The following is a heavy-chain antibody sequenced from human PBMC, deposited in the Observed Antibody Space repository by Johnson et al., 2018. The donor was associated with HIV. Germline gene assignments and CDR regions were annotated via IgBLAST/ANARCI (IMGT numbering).Heavy chain of an antibody. J-gene: IGHJ3*02. CDR3: AKERRQSRAFDI. CDR2: MSSDGSIT. D-gene: IGHD6-19*01. V-gene: IGHV3-30*04. Sequence: QMLLVESGGGVVQPGRSLRLSCAASAFTFSSYAMHWVRQAPGQGLEWVAVMSSDGSITYFADSVKGRFTISRDNSKNTLYLQMNSLRAEDTAVYYCAKERRQSRAFDIWGQGTMVTVSS. CDR1: AFTFSSYA.